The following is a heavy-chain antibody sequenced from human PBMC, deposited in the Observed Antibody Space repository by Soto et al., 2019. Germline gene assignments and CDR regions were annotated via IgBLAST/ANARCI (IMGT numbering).Heavy chain of an antibody. CDR2: VSAYNGNT. CDR3: ASYREQLVLYGMDV. J-gene: IGHJ6*02. D-gene: IGHD6-13*01. CDR1: GYTFTSYV. Sequence: QVQLVQSGAEVKKPGASVKVSCKASGYTFTSYVISWVRQAPGQGLEWMGWVSAYNGNTNYAQKLQGRVTMTTDTSTSTAYMELRSLRSDDTAVYYCASYREQLVLYGMDVWGQGTTVTVSS. V-gene: IGHV1-18*01.